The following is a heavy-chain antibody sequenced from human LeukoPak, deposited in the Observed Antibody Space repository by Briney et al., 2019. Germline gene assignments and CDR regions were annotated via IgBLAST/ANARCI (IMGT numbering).Heavy chain of an antibody. CDR2: IIHSGST. CDR1: GGSFSGYY. V-gene: IGHV4-34*12. D-gene: IGHD2/OR15-2a*01. Sequence: PSETLSLTCAVYGGSFSGYYWSWIRQPPGKGLEWIGEIIHSGSTRYNPSLKSRVTISLDTSKNQFSLKLSSVTAADTAVYYCARHNIGERAFDIWGQGTMVTVSS. CDR3: ARHNIGERAFDI. J-gene: IGHJ3*02.